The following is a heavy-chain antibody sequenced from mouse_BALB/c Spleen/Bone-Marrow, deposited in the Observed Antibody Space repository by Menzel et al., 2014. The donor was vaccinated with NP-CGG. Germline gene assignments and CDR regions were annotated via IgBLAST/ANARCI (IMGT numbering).Heavy chain of an antibody. CDR2: IWSGGNT. CDR1: GFPLPSYG. D-gene: IGHD2-1*01. CDR3: ARMRYYGNYYSMDY. Sequence: VKLMEFGPGLVKPSQSLSITCTVSGFPLPSYGVHWVRPSPGKGLEWLGVIWSGGNTDYNAAFISRLSISKDNSKSXXFFKMNSLQANDTAIYYCARMRYYGNYYSMDYWGQGTSVTVSS. V-gene: IGHV2-2*02. J-gene: IGHJ4*01.